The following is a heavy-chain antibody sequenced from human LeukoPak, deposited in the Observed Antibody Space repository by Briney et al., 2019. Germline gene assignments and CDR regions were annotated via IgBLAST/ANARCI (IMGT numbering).Heavy chain of an antibody. D-gene: IGHD2-15*01. CDR2: SRNKAQSYIT. J-gene: IGHJ4*02. CDR1: GFTFSDYY. V-gene: IGHV3-72*01. Sequence: GGSLRLSCAASGFTFSDYYIDWVRQAPGKGLEWVGRSRNKAQSYITEYVASVKGRFTMSRDDSENTLYLQMNSLKTEDTAVYYCARGFCASGSCYSGDYWGQGTLVTVSS. CDR3: ARGFCASGSCYSGDY.